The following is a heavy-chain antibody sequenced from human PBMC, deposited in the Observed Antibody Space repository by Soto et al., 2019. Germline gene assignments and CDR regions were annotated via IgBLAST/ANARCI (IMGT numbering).Heavy chain of an antibody. CDR3: AKVFSPEGGNYFDY. CDR2: ISNSFSDGNT. J-gene: IGHJ4*02. V-gene: IGHV3-23*01. Sequence: EVQLLESGGGLVQPGGSLRLSCAASGFTFSNYAMNWVRQAPGKGLEWVSAISNSFSDGNTHYADSVKGRFTISRDDDKNTVFLEMNSLRAEDTAVYYCAKVFSPEGGNYFDYWGQGTLVTVSS. CDR1: GFTFSNYA.